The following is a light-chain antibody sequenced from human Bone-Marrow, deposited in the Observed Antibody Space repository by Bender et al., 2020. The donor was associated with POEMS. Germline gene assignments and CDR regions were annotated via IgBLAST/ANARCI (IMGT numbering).Light chain of an antibody. J-gene: IGLJ2*01. CDR2: QDS. CDR1: KLGDKY. CDR3: QAWDSASDAV. V-gene: IGLV3-1*01. Sequence: SYELTQPPSVSVSPGQAASITCSGDKLGDKYACWYQQKPGQSPLLVIYQDSKRPSRLPERFSGSNSGNTATLTISGTQALDEADYYCQAWDSASDAVFGGGTKLTVL.